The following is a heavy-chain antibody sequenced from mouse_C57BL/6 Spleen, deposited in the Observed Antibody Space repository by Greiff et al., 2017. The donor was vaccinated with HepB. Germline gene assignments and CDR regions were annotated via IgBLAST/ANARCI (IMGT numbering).Heavy chain of an antibody. V-gene: IGHV1-82*01. J-gene: IGHJ3*01. D-gene: IGHD2-4*01. CDR3: AREGDYPSFAY. CDR2: IYPGDGDT. Sequence: QVQLQQSGPELVKPGASVKISCKASGYAFSSSWMNWVKQRPGKGLEWIGRIYPGDGDTNYNGKFKGKATLTADKSSSTAYMQLRSLTSEDSAVYFCAREGDYPSFAYWGQGTLVTVSA. CDR1: GYAFSSSW.